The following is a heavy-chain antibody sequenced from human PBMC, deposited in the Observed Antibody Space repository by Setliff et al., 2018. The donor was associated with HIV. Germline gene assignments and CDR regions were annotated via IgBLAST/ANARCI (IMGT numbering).Heavy chain of an antibody. CDR1: GYTFTFYS. J-gene: IGHJ2*01. CDR3: ARDGRAKGVYSHWHFDL. D-gene: IGHD2-8*01. Sequence: GASVKVACKASGYTFTFYSMHWVRQAPGQRLEWMGWINAGNGKTKYSQTFQSRVTITRDTSASTVYMELSSLRSEDTAVYYCARDGRAKGVYSHWHFDLWGRGTLVTVSS. CDR2: INAGNGKT. V-gene: IGHV1-3*01.